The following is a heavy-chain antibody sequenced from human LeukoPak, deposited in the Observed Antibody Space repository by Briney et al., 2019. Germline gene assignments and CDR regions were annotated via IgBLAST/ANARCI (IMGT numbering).Heavy chain of an antibody. J-gene: IGHJ3*02. CDR1: GFTVSSNY. V-gene: IGHV3-66*01. CDR3: ARSGYCSGGSCYYAFDI. D-gene: IGHD2-15*01. Sequence: PGGSLRLSCAASGFTVSSNYMSWVRQAPGKGLEWVSVIYSGGSTYYADSVKGRFTISRDNSKNTLYLQMNSLRAEDTAVYYCARSGYCSGGSCYYAFDIWGQGTMVTVSS. CDR2: IYSGGST.